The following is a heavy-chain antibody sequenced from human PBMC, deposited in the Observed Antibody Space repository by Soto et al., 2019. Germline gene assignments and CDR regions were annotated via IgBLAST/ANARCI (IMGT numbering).Heavy chain of an antibody. CDR1: GYTFTSYD. CDR3: ARGRYRIDRFDP. D-gene: IGHD3-16*02. J-gene: IGHJ5*02. CDR2: MNPNSGNT. Sequence: ASVKVSCKASGYTFTSYDINWVRQATGQGLEWMGWMNPNSGNTGYAQKFQGRVTMTRNTSISTAYMELSSLRSEDTAVYYCARGRYRIDRFDPWGQGTLVTVSS. V-gene: IGHV1-8*01.